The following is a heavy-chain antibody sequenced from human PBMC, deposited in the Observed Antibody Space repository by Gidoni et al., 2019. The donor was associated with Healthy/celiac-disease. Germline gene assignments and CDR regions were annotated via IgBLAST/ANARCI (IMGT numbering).Heavy chain of an antibody. CDR1: GGTFSSYA. V-gene: IGHV1-69*01. CDR2: IIPIFGTA. D-gene: IGHD2-2*01. CDR3: AGYQLLGYFQH. Sequence: QVQLVQSGAEVKKPGSSVQVSCKASGGTFSSYAISWVRQAPGQGLEWMGGIIPIFGTANYAKKFQGRVTMTADESTSTDYMELSSLRSEDTAVYYCAGYQLLGYFQHWGQGTLVTVSS. J-gene: IGHJ1*01.